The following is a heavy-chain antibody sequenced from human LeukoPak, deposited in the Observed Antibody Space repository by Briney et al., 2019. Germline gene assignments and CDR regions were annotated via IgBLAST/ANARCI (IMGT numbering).Heavy chain of an antibody. CDR1: GFTFNNYA. Sequence: PGGSLRLYCAASGFTFNNYAMTWVRQAPGKGLEWVSDINGGGSSYYADSVKGRFTVSRDNSKNTLYLQMNSLRDEDTAVYYCAKGQGYNYGDSIDYWGQGTLVTVSS. CDR3: AKGQGYNYGDSIDY. J-gene: IGHJ4*02. V-gene: IGHV3-23*01. D-gene: IGHD5-18*01. CDR2: INGGGSS.